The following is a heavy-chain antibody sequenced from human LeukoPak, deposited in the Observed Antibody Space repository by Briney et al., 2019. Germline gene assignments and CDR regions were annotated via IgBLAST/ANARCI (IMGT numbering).Heavy chain of an antibody. V-gene: IGHV4-59*08. Sequence: SETLSLTCTVSGGSISSYYWSWIRQPPGKGLEWIGYIYYSGGTNSNPSLKSRVTVSVDTSKNQFSLKLSSVTAADTAVYYCARSGDCGGDCYSGYYYYGMDVWGQGTTVTVSS. D-gene: IGHD2-21*02. J-gene: IGHJ6*02. CDR3: ARSGDCGGDCYSGYYYYGMDV. CDR2: IYYSGGT. CDR1: GGSISSYY.